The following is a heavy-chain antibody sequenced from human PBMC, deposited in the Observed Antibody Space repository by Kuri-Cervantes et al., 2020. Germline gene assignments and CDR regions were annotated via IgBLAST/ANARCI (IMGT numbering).Heavy chain of an antibody. V-gene: IGHV4-34*11. D-gene: IGHD6-13*01. CDR2: IYYSGST. CDR3: VRGNPSRVYYYYYMDV. Sequence: SQTLSLTCAVYGGSFSGYYWSWIRQPPGKGLEWIGYIYYSGSTKYNPSLKSRATISLDTSKNQFSLKLTSVTAADTAVYYCVRGNPSRVYYYYYMDVWGKGTTVTVSS. J-gene: IGHJ6*03. CDR1: GGSFSGYY.